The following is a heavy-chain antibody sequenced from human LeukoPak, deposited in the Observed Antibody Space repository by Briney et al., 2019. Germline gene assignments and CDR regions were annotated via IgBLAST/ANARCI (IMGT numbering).Heavy chain of an antibody. V-gene: IGHV4-34*01. CDR2: INHSGRT. D-gene: IGHD3-22*01. CDR3: ARAGDRSGYSDY. CDR1: GGSFSGYY. J-gene: IGHJ4*02. Sequence: PSETLSLTCAVYGGSFSGYYWSWIRQPPGKGLEWMGEINHSGRTNYNPSLKSRVTISVDTSKNQISLKLSSVTAADTAVYYCARAGDRSGYSDYWGQGTLVTVSS.